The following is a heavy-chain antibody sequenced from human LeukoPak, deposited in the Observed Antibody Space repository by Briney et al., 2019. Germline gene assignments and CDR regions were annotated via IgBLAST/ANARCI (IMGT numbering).Heavy chain of an antibody. CDR2: ISGSGGST. CDR3: AKGGTYGDSPLYFDY. CDR1: GGPLSGYY. D-gene: IGHD4-17*01. V-gene: IGHV3-23*01. J-gene: IGHJ4*02. Sequence: PSETLSLTCAVHGGPLSGYYWSWVRQAPGKGLEWVSAISGSGGSTYYADSVRGRFTISRDNSKNTLYLQMNSLRAEDTAVYYCAKGGTYGDSPLYFDYWGQGTLVTVSS.